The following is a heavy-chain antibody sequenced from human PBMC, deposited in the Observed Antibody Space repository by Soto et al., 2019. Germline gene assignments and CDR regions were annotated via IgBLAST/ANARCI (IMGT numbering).Heavy chain of an antibody. V-gene: IGHV1-2*02. CDR3: ARGYSSSGYWFDP. CDR2: INPNSGGT. D-gene: IGHD6-13*01. CDR1: GYAFNGYY. Sequence: GASVQVSCKASGYAFNGYYMHWVRQCPGQGLEWMGWINPNSGGTNYAQKFQGRGTMPRDTSMSTGYIALSRLRPDDPAVYYCARGYSSSGYWFDPWGQGTLVTVCS. J-gene: IGHJ5*02.